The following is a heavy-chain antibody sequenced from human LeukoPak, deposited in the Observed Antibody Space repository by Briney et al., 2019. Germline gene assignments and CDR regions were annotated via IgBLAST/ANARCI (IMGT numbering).Heavy chain of an antibody. D-gene: IGHD6-19*01. CDR2: IIPIFGTA. CDR3: SKDIRLLSGAVAGLSFDY. V-gene: IGHV1-69*13. J-gene: IGHJ4*02. Sequence: SVKVSCKASGGTFSSYAISWVRQAPGQGLEWMGGIIPIFGTANYAQKFQGRVTITADESTSTAYMELSSLRTEDTAFYYCSKDIRLLSGAVAGLSFDYWGQGTLVTVSS. CDR1: GGTFSSYA.